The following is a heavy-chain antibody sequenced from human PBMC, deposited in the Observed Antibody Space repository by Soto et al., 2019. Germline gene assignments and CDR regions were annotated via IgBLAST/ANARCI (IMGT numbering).Heavy chain of an antibody. CDR3: ARCIRGVIRFDP. D-gene: IGHD3-10*01. CDR2: IYHSGST. Sequence: ASETLSLTCAVSGGSISSGGYSWSWIRQPPGKGLEWIGYIYHSGSTYYNPSLKSRVTISVDRSKNQFSLKLSSVTAADTAVYYCARCIRGVIRFDPWGQGTLVTVSS. J-gene: IGHJ5*02. V-gene: IGHV4-30-2*01. CDR1: GGSISSGGYS.